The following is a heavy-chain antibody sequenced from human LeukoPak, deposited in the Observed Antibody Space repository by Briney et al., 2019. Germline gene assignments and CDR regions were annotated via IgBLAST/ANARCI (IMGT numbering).Heavy chain of an antibody. CDR3: ANSRPDRYLDS. D-gene: IGHD1-14*01. V-gene: IGHV3-9*01. J-gene: IGHJ4*02. CDR2: INWNSFYI. Sequence: GGSLRLSCAASGFTFNDYDINWVRQAPGKGLEWVSGINWNSFYIDYADSVKGRFTISRDSARRSVYLQMNSLTPDDTAFYFCANSRPDRYLDSWGQGTLVIVST. CDR1: GFTFNDYD.